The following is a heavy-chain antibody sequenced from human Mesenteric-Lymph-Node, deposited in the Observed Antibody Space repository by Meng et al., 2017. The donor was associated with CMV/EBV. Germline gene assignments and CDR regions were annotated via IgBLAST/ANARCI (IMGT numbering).Heavy chain of an antibody. D-gene: IGHD1-14*01. Sequence: ASVKVSCKASGYTFTSYYMHWVRQAPGKGLEWMGIINPSGGSTSYAQKLQGRVTMTRDTSTSTVYMELSSLRSEDTAVYYCARGEWAGRGEYYFDYWGQGTLVTVSS. CDR2: INPSGGST. CDR3: ARGEWAGRGEYYFDY. J-gene: IGHJ4*02. V-gene: IGHV1-46*01. CDR1: GYTFTSYY.